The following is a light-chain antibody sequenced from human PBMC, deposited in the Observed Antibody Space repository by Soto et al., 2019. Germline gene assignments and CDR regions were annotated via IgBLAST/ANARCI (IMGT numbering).Light chain of an antibody. V-gene: IGKV3-15*01. CDR3: QQYNNWWT. CDR2: CAS. J-gene: IGKJ1*01. Sequence: EIVMTQSPATLSVSPGERATLSCRASQSVSSNLAWYQQKPGQAPRLLIYCASTRATGIPARFSGSWSGTEFTLTISSLQSEDFAVYYCQQYNNWWTFGQGTKVEIK. CDR1: QSVSSN.